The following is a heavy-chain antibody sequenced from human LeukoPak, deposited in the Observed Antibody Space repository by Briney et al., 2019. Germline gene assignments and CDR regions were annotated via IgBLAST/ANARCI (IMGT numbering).Heavy chain of an antibody. CDR3: ARNCGSTRCYAAGDAFDI. CDR1: GGTFSSYA. Sequence: SVNVSCKASGGTFSSYAISGVRQAPGQGLEWMGGIIPIFGTANYAQKFQGRVTITADESTSTAYMELSSLRSEDTAVYSFARNCGSTRCYAAGDAFDIWGQGTLVTVSS. J-gene: IGHJ3*02. CDR2: IIPIFGTA. V-gene: IGHV1-69*13. D-gene: IGHD2-2*01.